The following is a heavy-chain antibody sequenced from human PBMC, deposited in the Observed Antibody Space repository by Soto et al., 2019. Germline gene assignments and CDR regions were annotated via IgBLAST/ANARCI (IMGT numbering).Heavy chain of an antibody. CDR2: ISGSGSST. D-gene: IGHD2-15*01. Sequence: GGSLRLSCAASGFTFSYYAMSWVRQAPGKGLEWVSTISGSGSSTYHADSVRGRFSISRDNSKNTVYLQMNSLRAEDTAVYYCAKEMCSGGSRYSSYGMDVWGQGTTVTV. J-gene: IGHJ6*02. CDR1: GFTFSYYA. V-gene: IGHV3-23*01. CDR3: AKEMCSGGSRYSSYGMDV.